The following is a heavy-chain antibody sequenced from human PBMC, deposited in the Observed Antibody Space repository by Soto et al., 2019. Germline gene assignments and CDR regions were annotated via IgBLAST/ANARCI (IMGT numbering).Heavy chain of an antibody. Sequence: QLQLQESGPGLVKPSETLSLTCTVSGGSISSSSYYWGWIRQPPGNGLEWIGSIYYSGSTYYNPSLKSRVTISVDTSKNQFSLKLSSVTAADTAVYYCARSELEMATMRGVYYFDYWGQGTLVTVSS. CDR3: ARSELEMATMRGVYYFDY. CDR1: GGSISSSSYY. D-gene: IGHD5-12*01. CDR2: IYYSGST. J-gene: IGHJ4*02. V-gene: IGHV4-39*01.